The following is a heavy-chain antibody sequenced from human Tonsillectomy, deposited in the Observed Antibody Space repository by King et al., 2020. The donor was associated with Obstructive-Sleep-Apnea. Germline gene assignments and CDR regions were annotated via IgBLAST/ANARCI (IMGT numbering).Heavy chain of an antibody. D-gene: IGHD6-13*01. CDR1: GFTFSSYA. Sequence: VQLVESGGGVVQPGRSLRLSCAASGFTFSSYAMHWVRQAPGKGLEWVAVISYDGSNKYYADSVKGPFTISRDNSKNTLYLQMNSLRAEDTAVYYCASGYSSSWKTGGRRDYWGQGTLVTVSS. CDR2: ISYDGSNK. J-gene: IGHJ4*02. V-gene: IGHV3-30*04. CDR3: ASGYSSSWKTGGRRDY.